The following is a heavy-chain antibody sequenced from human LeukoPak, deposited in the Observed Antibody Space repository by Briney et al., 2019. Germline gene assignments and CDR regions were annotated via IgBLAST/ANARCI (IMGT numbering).Heavy chain of an antibody. CDR3: ASPSPHSARGDAFDI. V-gene: IGHV1-69*13. CDR2: IILIFGTA. J-gene: IGHJ3*02. Sequence: SVKVSCKASGGTFSSYATSWVRQAPGQGLEWMGGIILIFGTANYARKFQGRVTITADESTSTAYMELSSLRPEDTAVYYCASPSPHSARGDAFDIWGQGTMVTVSS. CDR1: GGTFSSYA.